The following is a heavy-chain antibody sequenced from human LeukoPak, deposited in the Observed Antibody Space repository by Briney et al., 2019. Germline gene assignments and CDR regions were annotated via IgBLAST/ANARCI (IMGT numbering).Heavy chain of an antibody. J-gene: IGHJ5*02. D-gene: IGHD1-26*01. Sequence: PSQTLSLTCTVSGDSITSGDYYWTWIRQPPGKGLEWVAYMHYTGNTYYNSSLKSRLTISVDTSKNQFSLRLSFVTAADTAMYYCARLLSGSSWFDPWGQGTLVTVSS. CDR3: ARLLSGSSWFDP. CDR2: MHYTGNT. CDR1: GDSITSGDYY. V-gene: IGHV4-30-4*08.